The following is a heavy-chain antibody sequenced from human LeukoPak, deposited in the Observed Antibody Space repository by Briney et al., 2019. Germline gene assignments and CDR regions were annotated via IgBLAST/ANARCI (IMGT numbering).Heavy chain of an antibody. CDR2: INHSGST. J-gene: IGHJ5*02. D-gene: IGHD4-11*01. CDR3: ARRTVLRVFTT. Sequence: PSETLSLTCAVYGGSLSDKYWTWIRQSPGKGLEWIGEINHSGSTNYNPSLKSRLTISVDTSKNQFSLKLSSVTAADTAVYYCARRTVLRVFTTWGQGTLVTVSS. V-gene: IGHV4-34*01. CDR1: GGSLSDKY.